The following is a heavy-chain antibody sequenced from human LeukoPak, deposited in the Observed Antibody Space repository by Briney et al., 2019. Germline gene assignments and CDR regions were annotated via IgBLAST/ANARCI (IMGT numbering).Heavy chain of an antibody. CDR1: GYSFTSYW. J-gene: IGHJ4*02. D-gene: IGHD6-19*01. Sequence: PGESLKISCKGSGYSFTSYWIGWVRQMPGKGLEWMGIIYPGDSDTRYSPSFQGQVTISADKSISTAYLQWSSLKASDTAMYYCARQATQWLVGTLPFDYWGQGTLVTVSS. CDR2: IYPGDSDT. CDR3: ARQATQWLVGTLPFDY. V-gene: IGHV5-51*01.